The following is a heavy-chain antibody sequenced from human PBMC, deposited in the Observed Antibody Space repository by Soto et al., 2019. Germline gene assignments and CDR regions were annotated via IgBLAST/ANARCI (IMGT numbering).Heavy chain of an antibody. J-gene: IGHJ5*02. CDR1: WFPFKSYP. CDR3: VGCWSGYYNCLDP. V-gene: IGHV3-23*01. CDR2: ISGSGGST. Sequence: GSLKLSWAGSWFPFKSYPMSWVRQAAGKGLEWVSAISGSGGSTYYANSVKGRFTISRDNSKNTLSVQMNSLRAEDTAVYYCVGCWSGYYNCLDPWGQGTLVTVSS. D-gene: IGHD3-3*01.